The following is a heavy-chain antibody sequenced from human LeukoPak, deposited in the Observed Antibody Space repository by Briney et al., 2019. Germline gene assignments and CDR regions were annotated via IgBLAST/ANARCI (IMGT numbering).Heavy chain of an antibody. Sequence: SETLSLTCTVSGGSISSGDYYWSWLRQPPGKGLEWIAYIYYTGSTYYNPSLKSRVTISVDTSKNQFSLKLSSVTAADTAVYYCARGWDYYGSGSYYNYWGQGTLVTVSS. CDR1: GGSISSGDYY. CDR2: IYYTGST. V-gene: IGHV4-30-4*01. CDR3: ARGWDYYGSGSYYNY. J-gene: IGHJ4*02. D-gene: IGHD3-10*01.